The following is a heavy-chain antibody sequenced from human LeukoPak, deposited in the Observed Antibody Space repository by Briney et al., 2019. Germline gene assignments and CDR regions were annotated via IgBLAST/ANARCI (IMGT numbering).Heavy chain of an antibody. D-gene: IGHD6-13*01. CDR3: ARHKYSSSPGDY. V-gene: IGHV5-10-1*01. Sequence: GESLKISCKGSGYSFTSYWISWVRQMPGKGLEWMGKIDPSDSYTNYSPSFQGHVTISADKSISTAYLQWSSLKASDTGVYYCARHKYSSSPGDYWGQGTLVTVSS. CDR2: IDPSDSYT. J-gene: IGHJ4*02. CDR1: GYSFTSYW.